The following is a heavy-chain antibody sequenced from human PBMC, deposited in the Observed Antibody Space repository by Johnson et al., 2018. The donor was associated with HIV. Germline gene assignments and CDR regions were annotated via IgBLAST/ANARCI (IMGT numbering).Heavy chain of an antibody. CDR2: IRYDGGNK. CDR3: AKVDDLATMIVGDAFDS. V-gene: IGHV3-30*02. D-gene: IGHD5-12*01. Sequence: QVQLVESGGGVVQPGGSLRLSCAASGFTFSSYGMHWVRQAPGKGLEWVAFIRYDGGNKYYADSVKGRFTIPRDNSKNTLYLQMNSMRAEDTAIYYCAKVDDLATMIVGDAFDSWGQGTMVTVSP. CDR1: GFTFSSYG. J-gene: IGHJ3*02.